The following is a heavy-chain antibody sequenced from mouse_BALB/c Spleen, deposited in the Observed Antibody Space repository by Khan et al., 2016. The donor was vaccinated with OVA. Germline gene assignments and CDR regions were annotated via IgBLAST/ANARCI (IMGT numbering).Heavy chain of an antibody. V-gene: IGHV2-3*01. Sequence: VQLKQSGPGLVAPSQSLSITCTVSGFSLTSYGVSWVRQPPGKGLEWLGVIWGDGNTNFHSALRSRLSISKDNSKSQVFLKLNSLQTDDTATYYGAKDRGYYAVDYWGQGTSVTVSS. CDR3: AKDRGYYAVDY. CDR2: IWGDGNT. CDR1: GFSLTSYG. J-gene: IGHJ4*01.